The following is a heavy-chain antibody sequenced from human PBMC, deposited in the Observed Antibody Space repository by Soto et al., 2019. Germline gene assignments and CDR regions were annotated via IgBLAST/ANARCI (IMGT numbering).Heavy chain of an antibody. D-gene: IGHD1-26*01. CDR1: GFTFSSYA. J-gene: IGHJ3*02. Sequence: GGSLRLSCAASGFTFSSYAMTWVRQAPGKGLEWVSGIRATADSPYYADSVKGRFTISKDNSNNILYLQMNSLRAEDTAVYYCARGWEIDAFDIWGQGTMVTVSS. CDR3: ARGWEIDAFDI. CDR2: IRATADSP. V-gene: IGHV3-23*01.